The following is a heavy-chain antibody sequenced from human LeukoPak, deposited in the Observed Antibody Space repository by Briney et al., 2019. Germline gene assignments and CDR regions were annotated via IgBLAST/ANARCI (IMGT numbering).Heavy chain of an antibody. Sequence: GGSLRLSCAVSGITLSNYGMSWVRLAPGKGLEWVAGISGSGGRTNYADSVKGRFTISRDNAKNTLYLQMNSLRAEDTAVYFCAKRRVVIRVILVGFHKEAYYFDSWGQGALVTVSS. CDR2: ISGSGGRT. CDR1: GITLSNYG. V-gene: IGHV3-23*01. J-gene: IGHJ4*02. CDR3: AKRRVVIRVILVGFHKEAYYFDS. D-gene: IGHD2-15*01.